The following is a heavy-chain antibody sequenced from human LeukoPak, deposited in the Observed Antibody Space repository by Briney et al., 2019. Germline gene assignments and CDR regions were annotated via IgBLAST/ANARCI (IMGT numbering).Heavy chain of an antibody. Sequence: SETLSLTCAVYGGSFSGYYWSWIRQPPGKGLEWIGEINHSGSTNYNPSPKSRVTISVDTSKNQFSLKLSSVTAADTAVYYCARARVGATRIRFFDYWGQGTLVTVSS. CDR1: GGSFSGYY. J-gene: IGHJ4*02. D-gene: IGHD1-26*01. CDR2: INHSGST. V-gene: IGHV4-34*01. CDR3: ARARVGATRIRFFDY.